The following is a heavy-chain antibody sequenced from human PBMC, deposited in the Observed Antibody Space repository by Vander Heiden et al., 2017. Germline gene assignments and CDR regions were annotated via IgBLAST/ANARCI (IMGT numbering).Heavy chain of an antibody. D-gene: IGHD3-9*01. J-gene: IGHJ5*02. CDR1: GGSISSGGYY. Sequence: QVQLQESGPGLVKPSQTLSLTCTVSGGSISSGGYYWSWIRQHPGKGLEWIGYIYYSGSTYYNPSLKRRVTISVDTSKNQFSLKLSSVTAADTAVYYCARGHYDIWTGYGHWFDPWGQGTLVTVSS. CDR2: IYYSGST. V-gene: IGHV4-31*03. CDR3: ARGHYDIWTGYGHWFDP.